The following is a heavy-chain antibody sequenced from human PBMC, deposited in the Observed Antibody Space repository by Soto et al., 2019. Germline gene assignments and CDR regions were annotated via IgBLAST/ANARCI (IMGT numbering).Heavy chain of an antibody. Sequence: SGPTLVNPTQTLTLTCTFSGFELSTSGMSVAWIRQPPGKALEWLARIDWNDDKKYNTSLKTRLAISKDTSKNQVVLTMTNMDPVDTATYYCARIRAVTGSVSYYGMDVWGQGTTVTVSS. J-gene: IGHJ6*02. D-gene: IGHD6-19*01. CDR3: ARIRAVTGSVSYYGMDV. V-gene: IGHV2-70*11. CDR2: IDWNDDK. CDR1: GFELSTSGMS.